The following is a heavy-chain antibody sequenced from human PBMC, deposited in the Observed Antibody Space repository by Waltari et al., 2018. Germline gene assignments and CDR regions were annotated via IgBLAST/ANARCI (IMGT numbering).Heavy chain of an antibody. V-gene: IGHV4-39*01. CDR2: IYYSGST. CDR3: ARRSGYEEFDY. J-gene: IGHJ4*02. CDR1: GGSISSSSYY. Sequence: QLQLQESGPGLVKPSETLSLTCTVSGGSISSSSYYWGWIRQPPGKGLEWIGSIYYSGSTYYNPSLKSRVTISVDTSKNQFSLKLSAVTAADTAVYYCARRSGYEEFDYWGQGTLVTVSS. D-gene: IGHD3-9*01.